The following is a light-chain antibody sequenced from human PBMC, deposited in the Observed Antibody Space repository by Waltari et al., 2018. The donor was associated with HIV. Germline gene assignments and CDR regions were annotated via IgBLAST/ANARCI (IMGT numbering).Light chain of an antibody. Sequence: QSALTQPASVSESLGQSITISCTGGGSDVGSFNFVSWYQKRPRKAHRLMIYDDLKRPSDVSTRVSASKSGNTASLAFSVLQVEDEADYYCCSYGGDNTFVFGGGTTVTGL. CDR2: DDL. CDR3: CSYGGDNTFV. J-gene: IGLJ3*02. CDR1: GSDVGSFNF. V-gene: IGLV2-23*02.